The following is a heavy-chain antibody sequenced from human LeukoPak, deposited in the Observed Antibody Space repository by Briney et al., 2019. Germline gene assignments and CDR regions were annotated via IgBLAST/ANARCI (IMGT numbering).Heavy chain of an antibody. CDR2: FDPEDGET. V-gene: IGHV1-24*01. D-gene: IGHD3-3*01. J-gene: IGHJ6*02. CDR3: ATSLHDFWSGYYYYYYGMDV. Sequence: ASVKVSCKVSGYTLTVLSMHWVRQAPGKGLEWMGGFDPEDGETIYAQKFQGRVTMTEDTSTDTAYMELSSLRSEDTAVYYCATSLHDFWSGYYYYYYGMDVWGQGTTVTVSS. CDR1: GYTLTVLS.